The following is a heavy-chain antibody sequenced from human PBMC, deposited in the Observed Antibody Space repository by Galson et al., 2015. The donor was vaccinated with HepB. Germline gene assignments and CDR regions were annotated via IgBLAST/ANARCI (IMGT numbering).Heavy chain of an antibody. CDR1: GGSISSYY. CDR3: ARGSGSSLDY. V-gene: IGHV4-59*01. J-gene: IGHJ4*02. CDR2: IYYSGST. D-gene: IGHD3-10*01. Sequence: LSLTRTVSGGSISSYYWSWIRQPPGKGLEWIGYIYYSGSTNYNPSLKSRVTISVDTSKNQFSLKLSSVTAADTAVYYCARGSGSSLDYWGQGTLVTVSS.